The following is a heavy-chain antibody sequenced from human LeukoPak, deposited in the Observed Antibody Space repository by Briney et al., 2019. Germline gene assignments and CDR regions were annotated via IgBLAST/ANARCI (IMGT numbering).Heavy chain of an antibody. CDR1: GYTLTELS. D-gene: IGHD2-2*01. J-gene: IGHJ6*02. V-gene: IGHV1-24*01. Sequence: ASVKVSCKVSGYTLTELSMHWVRQAPGKGLEWMGGFDPEDGETIYAQKFQGRVTMTEDTSTDTAYMELSSLRSEDTAVYYCAREEVVPAAMRRYYYYGMDVWGQGTTVTVSS. CDR2: FDPEDGET. CDR3: AREEVVPAAMRRYYYYGMDV.